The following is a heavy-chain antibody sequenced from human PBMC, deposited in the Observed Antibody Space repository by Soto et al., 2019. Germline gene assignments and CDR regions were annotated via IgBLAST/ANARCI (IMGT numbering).Heavy chain of an antibody. CDR2: ISSSSSTI. J-gene: IGHJ3*02. Sequence: GGSLRLSCAASGFTFSSYSMNWVRQAPGKGLEWVSYISSSSSTIYYADSVKGRFTISRDNAKNSLYLQMNSLRAEDTAVYYCARDGTLDQLHSAFDIWGQGTMVTVSS. CDR3: ARDGTLDQLHSAFDI. V-gene: IGHV3-48*01. D-gene: IGHD2-2*01. CDR1: GFTFSSYS.